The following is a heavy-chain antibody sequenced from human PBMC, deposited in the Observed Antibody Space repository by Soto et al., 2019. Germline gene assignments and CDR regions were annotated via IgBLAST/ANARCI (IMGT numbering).Heavy chain of an antibody. CDR2: IYYSGST. Sequence: LCGGSISSGGYYWSWIRQHPGKGLEWIGYIYYSGSTYYNPSLKSRVTISVDTSKNQFSLKLSSVTAADTAVYYCARDRDDYYYYYGMDVWGQGTTVTVSS. CDR3: ARDRDDYYYYYGMDV. V-gene: IGHV4-31*02. J-gene: IGHJ6*02. CDR1: GGSISSGGYY.